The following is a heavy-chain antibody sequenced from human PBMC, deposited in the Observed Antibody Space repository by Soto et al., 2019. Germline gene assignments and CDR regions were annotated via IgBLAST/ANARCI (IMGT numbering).Heavy chain of an antibody. D-gene: IGHD2-15*01. CDR3: VRDGDAYRIEAFDI. Sequence: GGSLRLSCAASGFTVSNKFMSWVRQAPGKGLEWVSILYNSDGTNYADSVKGRFIISRDTSKNTVYLQMNSLRVEDTAVYYCVRDGDAYRIEAFDIWGQGTRVTVSS. J-gene: IGHJ3*02. V-gene: IGHV3-66*01. CDR2: LYNSDGT. CDR1: GFTVSNKF.